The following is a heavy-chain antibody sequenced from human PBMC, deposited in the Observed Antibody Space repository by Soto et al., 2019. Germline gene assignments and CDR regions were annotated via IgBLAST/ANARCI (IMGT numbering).Heavy chain of an antibody. CDR3: ARDVITVTGSLDY. V-gene: IGHV1-18*01. CDR2: ISAYNANT. Sequence: ASVKVSCKASGYTFISYGISWVRQAPGQGLEWMGWISAYNANTNYAQELQGRVIMTTDTSTSTAYMELRSLRSDDTAVYYCARDVITVTGSLDYWGQGTLVTGSS. CDR1: GYTFISYG. D-gene: IGHD4-17*01. J-gene: IGHJ4*02.